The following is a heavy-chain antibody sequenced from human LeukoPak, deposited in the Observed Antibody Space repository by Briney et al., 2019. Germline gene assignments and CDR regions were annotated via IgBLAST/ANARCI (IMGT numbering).Heavy chain of an antibody. CDR2: FNHSGST. J-gene: IGHJ4*02. D-gene: IGHD3-10*01. CDR1: GGSFSGYY. Sequence: SETLSLTCAVYGGSFSGYYWSWIRQPPGKGLEWIGEFNHSGSTNYNPSLKSRVTISVDTSKNQFSLKLSSVTAADTAVYYCARGPYYYGSGSYSYFDYWGQGTLVTVSS. V-gene: IGHV4-34*01. CDR3: ARGPYYYGSGSYSYFDY.